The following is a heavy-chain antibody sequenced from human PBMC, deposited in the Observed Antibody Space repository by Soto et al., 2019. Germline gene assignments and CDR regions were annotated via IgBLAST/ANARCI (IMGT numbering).Heavy chain of an antibody. CDR3: ARVFPSDTAIAYYFHY. Sequence: SETLSLTCTVSGGSISSYYWSWVRQPAGKGLEWIGRIYTSGSTNYNPSLKCRVTMSVDTSTNQFSLKLSSVTAVDTAMYYCARVFPSDTAIAYYFHYWGQAPLVTVSS. J-gene: IGHJ4*02. V-gene: IGHV4-4*07. CDR2: IYTSGST. CDR1: GGSISSYY. D-gene: IGHD5-18*01.